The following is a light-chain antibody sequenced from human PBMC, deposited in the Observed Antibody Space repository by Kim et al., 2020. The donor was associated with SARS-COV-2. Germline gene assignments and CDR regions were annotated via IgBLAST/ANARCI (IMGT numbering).Light chain of an antibody. V-gene: IGLV2-14*03. CDR3: SSYTISATWV. CDR2: DVS. J-gene: IGLJ3*02. CDR1: SSDVGHYKY. Sequence: QSALTQPASVSGSPGQSITISCTGSSSDVGHYKYVSWYQQHPGKPPKLLISDVSNRPSGISNRFSGSKSGNTASLTISGLQAEDEADYYCSSYTISATWVFGGGTQLTVL.